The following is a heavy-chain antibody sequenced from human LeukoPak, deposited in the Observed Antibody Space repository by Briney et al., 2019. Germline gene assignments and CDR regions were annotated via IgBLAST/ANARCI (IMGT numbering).Heavy chain of an antibody. CDR2: ISSSGSTI. J-gene: IGHJ3*02. D-gene: IGHD6-13*01. Sequence: GGSLRLSCAASGFTFSSYEMNWVRQAPGKGLEWVSYISSSGSTIYYADSVKGRFTISGDNAKNSLYLQMNSLRAEDTAVYYCARGRSEQQLADAFDIWGQGTMVTVSS. CDR1: GFTFSSYE. V-gene: IGHV3-48*03. CDR3: ARGRSEQQLADAFDI.